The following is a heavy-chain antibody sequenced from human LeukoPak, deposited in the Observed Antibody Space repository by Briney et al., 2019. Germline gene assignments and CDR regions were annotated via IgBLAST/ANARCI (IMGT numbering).Heavy chain of an antibody. CDR1: GFTFSGYT. D-gene: IGHD2-2*01. V-gene: IGHV3-21*01. CDR3: ASDPELGYCSSTSCPIDY. J-gene: IGHJ4*02. Sequence: GGSLRLSCAASGFTFSGYTMNWVRQAPGKGLDWVSSISSSSRYIYYADSVKGRFTISRDNAKNSLYLQMNSLRAEDTAVSYCASDPELGYCSSTSCPIDYWAREPWSPSPQ. CDR2: ISSSSRYI.